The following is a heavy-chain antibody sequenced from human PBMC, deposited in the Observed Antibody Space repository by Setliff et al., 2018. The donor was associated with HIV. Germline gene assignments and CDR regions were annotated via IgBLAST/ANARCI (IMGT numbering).Heavy chain of an antibody. V-gene: IGHV4-61*02. Sequence: LSLTCTVSGGSNSSGSYYWSWIRQPAGKGLEWIGRIYTSGSTNYNPSLKSRVTISVDTSKNQFSLKLSSVTAADTAVYYCARSPTNTYYNFWSGYSYFDYWGQGTLVTVSS. D-gene: IGHD3-3*01. CDR3: ARSPTNTYYNFWSGYSYFDY. CDR1: GGSNSSGSYY. CDR2: IYTSGST. J-gene: IGHJ4*02.